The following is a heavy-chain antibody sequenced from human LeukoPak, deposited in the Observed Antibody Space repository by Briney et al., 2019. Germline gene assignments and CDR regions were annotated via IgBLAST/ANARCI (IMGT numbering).Heavy chain of an antibody. V-gene: IGHV3-23*01. Sequence: GRSPRLSCAAAGFTFSDYALVWVRPPPGEGLEWMSAIRGTGGTTYYADSVKGRCTISRDNSRNTVYLQMNSLRAEDTALYFCGKDPNGDYVGAFDFWGPGTMVTVSS. CDR3: GKDPNGDYVGAFDF. CDR1: GFTFSDYA. D-gene: IGHD4-17*01. CDR2: IRGTGGTT. J-gene: IGHJ3*01.